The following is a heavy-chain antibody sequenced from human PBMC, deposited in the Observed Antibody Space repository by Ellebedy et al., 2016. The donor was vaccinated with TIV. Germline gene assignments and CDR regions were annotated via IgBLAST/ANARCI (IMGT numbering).Heavy chain of an antibody. V-gene: IGHV3-9*01. CDR1: GFTFDDYA. D-gene: IGHD6-19*01. Sequence: PGGSLRLSCAASGFTFDDYAMHWVRQAPGKGLEWVSGIGWRSSSIGYADSVKGRFTISRDNAKNSLYLQMNSLRVEDTALYYCASPYSSGWYGPPKDVWGQGTTVTVFS. CDR2: IGWRSSSI. J-gene: IGHJ6*02. CDR3: ASPYSSGWYGPPKDV.